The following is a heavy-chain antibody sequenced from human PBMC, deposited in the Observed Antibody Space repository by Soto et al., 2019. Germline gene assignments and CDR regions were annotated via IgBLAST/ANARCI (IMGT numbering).Heavy chain of an antibody. Sequence: QVQLVESGGGVVKPGGSLRLSCAASGFTFSADYMSWIRQAPGKGLEWVSYISSGSTYANYADSVKGRFSISRDDAKNSLYLQMNNLRVEDTAVYYCAGARGPGSGAWFDPWGQGTLFTVSS. CDR2: ISSGSTYA. V-gene: IGHV3-11*06. CDR3: AGARGPGSGAWFDP. J-gene: IGHJ5*02. CDR1: GFTFSADY. D-gene: IGHD3-3*01.